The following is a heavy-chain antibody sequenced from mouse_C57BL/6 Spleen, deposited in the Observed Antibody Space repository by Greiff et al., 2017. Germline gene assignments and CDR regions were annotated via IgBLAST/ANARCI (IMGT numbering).Heavy chain of an antibody. V-gene: IGHV5-9-1*02. J-gene: IGHJ4*01. CDR2: ISSGGEYI. CDR3: TRGSYGSSLYYAMDY. D-gene: IGHD1-1*01. Sequence: EVKLVESGEGLVKPGGSLKLSCAASGFTFSSYAMSWVRQTPEKRLEWVAYISSGGEYIYYADIVKGRFTISRDNARNTLYLQMSSLKSEDTALYYCTRGSYGSSLYYAMDYWGPGTSVTVSS. CDR1: GFTFSSYA.